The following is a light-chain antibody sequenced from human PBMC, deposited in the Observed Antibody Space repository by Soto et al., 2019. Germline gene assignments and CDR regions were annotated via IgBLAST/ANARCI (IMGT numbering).Light chain of an antibody. V-gene: IGKV3-15*01. J-gene: IGKJ5*01. CDR1: QSVSGI. Sequence: EIVMTQTPATLSVSPGERATLSCRASQSVSGILIWYQQRPGQAPRLLIYGASTRATGIPARFSASGSGTEFTLTISSLQSEDFAVYYCQQYNNWPPITFGPGTRLDIK. CDR2: GAS. CDR3: QQYNNWPPIT.